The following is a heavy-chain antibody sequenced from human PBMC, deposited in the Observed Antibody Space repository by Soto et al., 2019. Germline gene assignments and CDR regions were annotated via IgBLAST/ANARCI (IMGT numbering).Heavy chain of an antibody. Sequence: QVQLVQSGAEVKKPGSSVKVSCKASGGTFSSYTISWVRQAPGHGLEWMGRIIPILGIANYAQKFQGRVTITADKSTSTAYMELSSLRSEDTAVYYCARGGTTVTTNYYYYYMDVWGKGTTVTVSS. D-gene: IGHD4-17*01. CDR2: IIPILGIA. CDR1: GGTFSSYT. CDR3: ARGGTTVTTNYYYYYMDV. J-gene: IGHJ6*03. V-gene: IGHV1-69*02.